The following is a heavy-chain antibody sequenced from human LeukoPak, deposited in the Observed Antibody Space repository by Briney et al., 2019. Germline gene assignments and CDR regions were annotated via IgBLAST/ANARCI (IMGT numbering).Heavy chain of an antibody. CDR3: AKGVVVVTAIAFDI. J-gene: IGHJ3*02. D-gene: IGHD2-21*02. V-gene: IGHV3-23*01. CDR1: GFTFSSYA. Sequence: GGSLRLSCAASGFTFSSYAMRWVRQAPGKGLEWVSAISGSGGSTYYADSVKGRFTISRDNFKNTLYLQMNSLRAEDTAVYYCAKGVVVVTAIAFDIWGQGTMVTVSS. CDR2: ISGSGGST.